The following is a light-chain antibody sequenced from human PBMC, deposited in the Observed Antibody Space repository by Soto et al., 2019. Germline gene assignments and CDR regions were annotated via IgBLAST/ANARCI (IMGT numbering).Light chain of an antibody. Sequence: QSALTQPASVSGSPGQSITISCTGTSSDVGAYDYVSWYQQYPGKAPKLMIYDVTDRPSGVSDRFFGSKSGNTASLTISGLQPEDEADYYCSSYTSGSTPYVFGTGTKLTVL. CDR2: DVT. CDR3: SSYTSGSTPYV. V-gene: IGLV2-14*03. CDR1: SSDVGAYDY. J-gene: IGLJ1*01.